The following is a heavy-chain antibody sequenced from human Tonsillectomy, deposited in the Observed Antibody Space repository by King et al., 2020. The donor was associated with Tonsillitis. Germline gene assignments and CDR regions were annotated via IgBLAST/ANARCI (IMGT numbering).Heavy chain of an antibody. CDR1: GFTFSSYD. V-gene: IGHV3-13*05. Sequence: VQLVESGGGLVQPGGSLRLSCAASGFTFSSYDMHWVRQATGKGLEWVSAIGTAGDPYYPGSVKGRFTISRENAKNSLYLQMNSLRAGDTAVYYCARGGYCSGGSCSYFDYWGQGPLLTVFS. CDR2: IGTAGDP. D-gene: IGHD2-15*01. J-gene: IGHJ4*02. CDR3: ARGGYCSGGSCSYFDY.